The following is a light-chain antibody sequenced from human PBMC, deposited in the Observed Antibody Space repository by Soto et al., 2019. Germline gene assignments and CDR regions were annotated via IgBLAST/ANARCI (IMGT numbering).Light chain of an antibody. CDR3: QQYNNWPRA. CDR2: GAS. J-gene: IGKJ1*01. CDR1: QSVSSN. V-gene: IGKV3-15*01. Sequence: EIVMTQSPATLSVSPGERATLSCRASQSVSSNLAWYQQKPGQAPRLLIYGASTRATVIPARFSGSGSGTEFTLNIISLQSEDFAVYYCQQYNNWPRAFGQGTKVEIK.